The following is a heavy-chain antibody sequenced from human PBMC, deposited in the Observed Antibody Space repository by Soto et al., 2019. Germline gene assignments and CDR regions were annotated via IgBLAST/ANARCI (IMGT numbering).Heavy chain of an antibody. D-gene: IGHD1-26*01. J-gene: IGHJ3*02. V-gene: IGHV3-21*01. Sequence: GGSLRLSCAASGFTFSSYSMNWVRQAPGKGLEWVSSISSSSTYIYYADSVKGRFTISRDNAKNSLYLQMNSLRAAETAVYYCARHGITGSYYDAFDIWGQGTMVTVSS. CDR2: ISSSSTYI. CDR3: ARHGITGSYYDAFDI. CDR1: GFTFSSYS.